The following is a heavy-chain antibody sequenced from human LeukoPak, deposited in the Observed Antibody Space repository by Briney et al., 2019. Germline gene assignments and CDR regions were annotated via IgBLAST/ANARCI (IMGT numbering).Heavy chain of an antibody. Sequence: AGSLTLSCAASGFIFNDYLLHWVRQRPGKGLEWVSLISWDGGVTYHADSVKGRFTISRDNSNNSLYLQMNSLRTEETALDYCAKARGMIGGAFDIWGQGTMVTVSS. V-gene: IGHV3-43*01. J-gene: IGHJ3*02. CDR3: AKARGMIGGAFDI. CDR2: ISWDGGVT. D-gene: IGHD3-22*01. CDR1: GFIFNDYL.